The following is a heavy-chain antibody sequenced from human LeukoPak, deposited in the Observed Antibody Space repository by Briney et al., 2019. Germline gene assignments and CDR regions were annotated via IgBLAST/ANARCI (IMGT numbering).Heavy chain of an antibody. CDR1: GGSISSSSYY. V-gene: IGHV4-39*07. J-gene: IGHJ5*02. Sequence: PSETLSLTCTVSGGSISSSSYYWGWIRQPPGKGLEWLGSIYYSGSTYYNPSLKSRATISVDTSKIQFSLKLSSVTAADTAVYYCAREGYCSGGSYCGWFGPWGQGTLVTVSS. D-gene: IGHD2-15*01. CDR3: AREGYCSGGSYCGWFGP. CDR2: IYYSGST.